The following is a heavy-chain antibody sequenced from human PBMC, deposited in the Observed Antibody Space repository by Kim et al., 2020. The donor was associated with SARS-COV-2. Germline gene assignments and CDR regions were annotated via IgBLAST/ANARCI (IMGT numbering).Heavy chain of an antibody. Sequence: SETLSLTCTVSGGSISSYYWSWIRQPPGKGLEWIGYIYYSGSTNYNPSPKSRVTISVDTSKNQFSLKLSSVTAADTAVYYCACWRGYSGYVDYWGQGTLVTVSS. J-gene: IGHJ4*02. CDR3: ACWRGYSGYVDY. CDR1: GGSISSYY. CDR2: IYYSGST. V-gene: IGHV4-59*08. D-gene: IGHD5-12*01.